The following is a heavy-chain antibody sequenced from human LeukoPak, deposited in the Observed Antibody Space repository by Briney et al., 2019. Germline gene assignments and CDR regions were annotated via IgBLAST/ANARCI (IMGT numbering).Heavy chain of an antibody. V-gene: IGHV3-9*01. Sequence: GRSLRLSCAASGFTFDDYAMHWVRQAPGKGLEWVSGISWNSGSIGYADPVKGRFTISRDNAKNSLYLQMNSLRAEDTALYYCAKDYTAMVRGTDYWGQGTLVTVSS. CDR1: GFTFDDYA. D-gene: IGHD5-18*01. J-gene: IGHJ4*02. CDR3: AKDYTAMVRGTDY. CDR2: ISWNSGSI.